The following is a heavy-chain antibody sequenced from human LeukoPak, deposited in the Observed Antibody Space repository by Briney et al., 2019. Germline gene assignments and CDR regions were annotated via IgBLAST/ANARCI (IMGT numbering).Heavy chain of an antibody. J-gene: IGHJ4*02. CDR1: GGSISSYY. CDR2: IYSSGST. CDR3: ARDQRYGITWLGDY. V-gene: IGHV4-4*07. Sequence: SETLSLTCTVSGGSISSYYWSWIRQPAGKGLEWIGRIYSSGSTNYNPSLRSRVTMSVVTSKSQFSLKLNSVTAADTAVYYCARDQRYGITWLGDYWGQGTLVTVSS. D-gene: IGHD6-13*01.